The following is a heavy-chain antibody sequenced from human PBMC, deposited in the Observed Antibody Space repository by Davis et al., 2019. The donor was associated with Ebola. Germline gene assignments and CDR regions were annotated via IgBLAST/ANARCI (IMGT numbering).Heavy chain of an antibody. CDR1: GYIFTTYD. D-gene: IGHD3-10*01. Sequence: ASVKVSCKASGYIFTTYDINWVRQATGQGFEWMGWMNPNSGHSGYDRKFQGRVTMTANTSINTAYMDLSSLTSDDTAVYYCARGHDYYGSGSTWGQGTLVTVSS. J-gene: IGHJ4*02. CDR2: MNPNSGHS. CDR3: ARGHDYYGSGST. V-gene: IGHV1-8*01.